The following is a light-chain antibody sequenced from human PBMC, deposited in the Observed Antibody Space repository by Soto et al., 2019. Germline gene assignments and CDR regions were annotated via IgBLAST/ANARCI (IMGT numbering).Light chain of an antibody. V-gene: IGKV1-6*01. CDR1: QGIRNE. J-gene: IGKJ1*01. CDR2: AAT. Sequence: IQMTQSPSSLSASVGDRVTITCRASQGIRNELGWYQQKPGRAHKLLIYAATSLQSGVTSRLSGSGAGTNFTLTICCLQPEDFATYYCLQDYTFPRTFAQGTKVDIK. CDR3: LQDYTFPRT.